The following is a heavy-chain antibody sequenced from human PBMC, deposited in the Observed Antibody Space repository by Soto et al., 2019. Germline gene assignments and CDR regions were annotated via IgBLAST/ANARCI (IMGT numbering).Heavy chain of an antibody. J-gene: IGHJ4*02. CDR2: IYSVHTT. Sequence: PGGSRRLSWVPSGFIVSSNQMIGVRRAPGKGLGGFSVIYSVHTTYYADSVEGRVTISTDDSKKRLYLKMSSLRVEDTAVYYCVRGPSDHKLRLVEWPYGDYWGQGAMVTV. CDR3: VRGPSDHKLRLVEWPYGDY. D-gene: IGHD3-3*01. CDR1: GFIVSSNQ. V-gene: IGHV3-53*01.